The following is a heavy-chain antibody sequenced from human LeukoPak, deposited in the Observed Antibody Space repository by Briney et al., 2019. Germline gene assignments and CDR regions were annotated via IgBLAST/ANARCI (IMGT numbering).Heavy chain of an antibody. CDR1: VYTLTSYD. J-gene: IGHJ6*03. D-gene: IGHD3-22*01. CDR2: MNPNSGNT. Sequence: GSAKVSPTASVYTLTSYDINWVRQATRQGREWMGWMNPNSGNTGYAQKFQGRVTITRNTSISTAYMELSSLRSGDTAVYYCARGYLGADSSGYSYYYYYYMDGWGKGTTVTVSS. V-gene: IGHV1-8*03. CDR3: ARGYLGADSSGYSYYYYYYMDG.